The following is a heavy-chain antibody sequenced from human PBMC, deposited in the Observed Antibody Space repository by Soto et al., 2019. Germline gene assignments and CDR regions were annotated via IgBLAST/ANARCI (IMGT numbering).Heavy chain of an antibody. D-gene: IGHD3-22*01. CDR1: EFSFSYHY. V-gene: IGHV3-11*06. CDR2: ISGTTGYT. Sequence: PGGSLRLSCAAPEFSFSYHYMTWIRQAPGKGLEWLSYISGTTGYTKYADSVKGRFTISRDNAKNSLYLQMNSLRAEDTAVYFCARVDSDSRGYYLQTWGQGTLVTVSS. J-gene: IGHJ4*02. CDR3: ARVDSDSRGYYLQT.